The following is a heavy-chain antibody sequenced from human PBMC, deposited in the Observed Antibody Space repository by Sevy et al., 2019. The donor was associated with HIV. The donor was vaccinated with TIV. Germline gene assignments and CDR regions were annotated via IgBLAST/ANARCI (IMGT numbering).Heavy chain of an antibody. J-gene: IGHJ5*02. CDR2: IYYSGST. CDR1: GGSISSSSYY. V-gene: IGHV4-39*01. CDR3: ARGATVDKRTFDP. Sequence: SETLSITCTVSGGSISSSSYYWGWIRQPPGKGLEWIGSIYYSGSTYYNPSLKSRVTISVDTSKNQFSLKLSSVTAADTAVYYCARGATVDKRTFDPGGQGTLVTVSS. D-gene: IGHD4-17*01.